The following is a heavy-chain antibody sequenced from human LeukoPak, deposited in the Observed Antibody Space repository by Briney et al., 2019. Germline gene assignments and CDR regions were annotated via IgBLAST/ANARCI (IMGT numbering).Heavy chain of an antibody. CDR3: AKDDPTGRYL. Sequence: GGSLRLSCAASGFTFSSFGMHWVHQTPGKGLEWLTFIHNDGITEYYADSVKGRFTISRDNSKNTVYLQMNSLRVEDTAVYYCAKDDPTGRYLWGQGTLVPVSS. CDR1: GFTFSSFG. D-gene: IGHD1-26*01. V-gene: IGHV3-30*02. CDR2: IHNDGITE. J-gene: IGHJ4*02.